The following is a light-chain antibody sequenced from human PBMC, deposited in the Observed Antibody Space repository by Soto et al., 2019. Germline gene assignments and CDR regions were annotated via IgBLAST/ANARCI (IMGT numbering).Light chain of an antibody. V-gene: IGLV2-23*01. Sequence: QSALTQPASVSGSPGQSITISCTGTSSDVGNYNLVSWYQQHPGKAPKFMIYEGSKRPSGVSNRFSGSKSGNMASLTISGLQAEDEADYYCCSYAGSSTLVFGGGTKLTVL. CDR2: EGS. J-gene: IGLJ3*02. CDR3: CSYAGSSTLV. CDR1: SSDVGNYNL.